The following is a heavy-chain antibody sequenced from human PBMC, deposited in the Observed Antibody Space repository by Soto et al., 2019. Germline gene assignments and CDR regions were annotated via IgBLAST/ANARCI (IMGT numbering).Heavy chain of an antibody. CDR1: GGSISSSSYY. CDR3: AGVYLSSTSRRYYYYMDV. V-gene: IGHV4-39*07. J-gene: IGHJ6*03. D-gene: IGHD2-2*01. Sequence: SETLSLTCTVSGGSISSSSYYWGWIRQPPGKGQEWIGCIYYSGSTNYNPSLKSRVTISVDTSKNQFSLKLSSVTAADTAVYYCAGVYLSSTSRRYYYYMDVWGKGTTVTVSS. CDR2: IYYSGST.